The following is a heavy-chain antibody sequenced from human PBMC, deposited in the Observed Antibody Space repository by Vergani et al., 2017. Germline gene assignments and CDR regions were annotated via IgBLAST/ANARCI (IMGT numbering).Heavy chain of an antibody. CDR1: GFTFSNYA. V-gene: IGHV3-64D*06. CDR3: VKDWGSGQYPIYYFDY. CDR2: ISSNGGST. Sequence: EVQLVESGGGLVQPGGSLRLSCSASGFTFSNYAMHWVRQAPGKGLEYVSAISSNGGSTYYADSVKGRFTIARDNSKNTLYLQMSSLRAEDTAVYYCVKDWGSGQYPIYYFDYWGQGTLVTVSS. D-gene: IGHD3-16*01. J-gene: IGHJ4*02.